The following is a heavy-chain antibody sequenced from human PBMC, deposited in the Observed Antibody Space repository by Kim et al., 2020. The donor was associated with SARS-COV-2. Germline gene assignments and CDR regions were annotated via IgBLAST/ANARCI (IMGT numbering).Heavy chain of an antibody. CDR2: VSPTSGDT. CDR1: GYTFSGYY. V-gene: IGHV1-2*02. CDR3: GRGHYRMDV. Sequence: ASVKVSCKASGYTFSGYYIYWVRQAPGQGLEWMGWVSPTSGDTHYTQKFQGRVTLTRDASITSAYMELSRLTSDDTAVYYCGRGHYRMDVWGQGTTVTVSS. J-gene: IGHJ6*02.